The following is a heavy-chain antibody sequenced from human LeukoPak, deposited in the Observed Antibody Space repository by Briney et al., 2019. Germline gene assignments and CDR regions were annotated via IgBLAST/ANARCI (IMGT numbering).Heavy chain of an antibody. J-gene: IGHJ6*02. Sequence: PSETLSLTCAVYGGSFSVYYWSWIRQPPGKGLEWIGEINHSGSTNYNPSLKSRVTISVDTSKNQFSLKLSSVTAADTAVYYCASWRNYYYGTDVWGQGTTVTVSS. CDR1: GGSFSVYY. CDR2: INHSGST. V-gene: IGHV4-34*01. D-gene: IGHD3-3*01. CDR3: ASWRNYYYGTDV.